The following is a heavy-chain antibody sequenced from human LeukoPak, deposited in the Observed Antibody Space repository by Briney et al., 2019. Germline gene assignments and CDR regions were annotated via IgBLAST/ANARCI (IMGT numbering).Heavy chain of an antibody. J-gene: IGHJ3*02. D-gene: IGHD3-22*01. Sequence: PSQTLSLTCTVSGGSISSGGYYWSWIRQHPGKGLEWIGYIYYSGSTYYNPSLKSRVTISVDTSKNQFSLKLSSATAADTAVYYCARDVGDSSGYFTDAFDIWGQGTMVTVSS. V-gene: IGHV4-31*03. CDR1: GGSISSGGYY. CDR3: ARDVGDSSGYFTDAFDI. CDR2: IYYSGST.